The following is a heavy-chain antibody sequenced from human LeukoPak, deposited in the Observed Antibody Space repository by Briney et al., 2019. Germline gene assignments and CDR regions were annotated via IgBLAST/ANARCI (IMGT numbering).Heavy chain of an antibody. D-gene: IGHD6-19*01. V-gene: IGHV3-23*01. CDR1: GFTFSINA. Sequence: GGSLRLSCEASGFTFSINAMSWVRQAPGKGLEWVSSITDTSSHTYYTESVKGRFTISRDNSKNTLYLQMNSLRAEDTAVYYCAKLAVASDYWGQGTLVTFSS. J-gene: IGHJ4*02. CDR2: ITDTSSHT. CDR3: AKLAVASDY.